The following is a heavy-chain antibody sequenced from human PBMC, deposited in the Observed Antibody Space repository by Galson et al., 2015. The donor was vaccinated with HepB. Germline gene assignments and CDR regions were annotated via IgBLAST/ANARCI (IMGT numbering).Heavy chain of an antibody. CDR2: ISYDGSNK. CDR3: AKDLGVVVPAAKFHHKPGTFDY. J-gene: IGHJ4*02. CDR1: GFTFSSYG. Sequence: LRLSCAASGFTFSSYGMHWVRQAPGKGLEWVAVISYDGSNKYYADSVKGRFTISRDNSKNTLYLQMNSLRAEDTAVYYCAKDLGVVVPAAKFHHKPGTFDYWGQGTLVTVSS. D-gene: IGHD2-2*01. V-gene: IGHV3-30*18.